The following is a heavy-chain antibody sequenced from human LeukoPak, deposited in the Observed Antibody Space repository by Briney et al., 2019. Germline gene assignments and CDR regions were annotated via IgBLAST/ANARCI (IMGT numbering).Heavy chain of an antibody. CDR1: GYTFTSYD. CDR3: ARALTYYDIQCDAFDI. V-gene: IGHV1-8*01. Sequence: ASVKVSCKASGYTFTSYDINWVRQATGQGLEWMGWMNPNSGNTGYAQKFQGRVTMTRNTSISTAYMELSSLRSEDTAVYYCARALTYYDIQCDAFDIWGQGTMVTVSS. D-gene: IGHD3-9*01. J-gene: IGHJ3*02. CDR2: MNPNSGNT.